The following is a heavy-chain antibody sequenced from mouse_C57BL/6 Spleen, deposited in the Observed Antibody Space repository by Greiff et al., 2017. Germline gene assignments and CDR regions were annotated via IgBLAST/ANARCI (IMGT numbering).Heavy chain of an antibody. CDR2: ISGGGGNT. CDR3: ARATTVVAPFAY. J-gene: IGHJ3*01. V-gene: IGHV5-9*01. CDR1: GFTFSSYT. Sequence: EVQRVESGGGLVKPGGSLKLSCAASGFTFSSYTMSWVRQTPEKRLEWVATISGGGGNTYYPDSVKGRFTISRDNAKNTLYLQMSSLRSEDTALYYCARATTVVAPFAYWGQGTLVTVSA. D-gene: IGHD1-1*01.